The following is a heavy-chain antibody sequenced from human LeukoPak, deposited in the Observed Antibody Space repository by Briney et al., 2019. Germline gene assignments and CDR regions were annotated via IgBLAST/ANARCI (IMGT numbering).Heavy chain of an antibody. J-gene: IGHJ4*02. Sequence: GASVKVSCKVSGYTLTELSMHWVRQAPGKGLEWMGGFDPEGGETIYAQKFQGRVTMTEDTSTDTAYMELSSLRSEDTAVYYCATSSNYGDYEAFDYWGQGTLVTVSS. CDR2: FDPEGGET. D-gene: IGHD4-17*01. CDR1: GYTLTELS. V-gene: IGHV1-24*01. CDR3: ATSSNYGDYEAFDY.